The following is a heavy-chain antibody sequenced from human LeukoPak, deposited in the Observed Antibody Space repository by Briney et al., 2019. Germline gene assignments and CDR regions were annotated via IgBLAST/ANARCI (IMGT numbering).Heavy chain of an antibody. CDR3: ARADRDVDTAMFGTLYWYFDL. J-gene: IGHJ2*01. D-gene: IGHD5-18*01. V-gene: IGHV4-31*03. CDR1: GGSISSGGYY. CDR2: IYYSGST. Sequence: SGTLSLTCTVSGGSISSGGYYWSWIRQHRGKGLEWIGYIYYSGSTYYNPSLKSRVTISVDTSKNQFSLKLSSVTAADTAVYYCARADRDVDTAMFGTLYWYFDLWGRGTLVTVSS.